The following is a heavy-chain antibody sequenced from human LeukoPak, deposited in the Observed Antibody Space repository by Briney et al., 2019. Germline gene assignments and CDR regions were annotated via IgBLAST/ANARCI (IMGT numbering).Heavy chain of an antibody. CDR3: ARDHDFWSGYYSG. D-gene: IGHD3-3*01. Sequence: GGSLRLTCAASGFTFSSYSMNWVRQAPGKGLEWVSYISSSSSTIYYADSVKGRFTISRDNAKNSLYLQMNSLRAEDTAVYYCARDHDFWSGYYSGWGQGTLVTVSS. CDR2: ISSSSSTI. CDR1: GFTFSSYS. J-gene: IGHJ4*02. V-gene: IGHV3-48*04.